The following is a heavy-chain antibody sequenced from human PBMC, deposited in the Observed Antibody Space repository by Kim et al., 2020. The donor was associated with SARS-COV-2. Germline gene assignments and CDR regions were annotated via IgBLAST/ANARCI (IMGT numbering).Heavy chain of an antibody. J-gene: IGHJ4*02. Sequence: GGSLRLSCAASGFTFSSYDMHWVRQAPGKGLEWVAFIWYDGSNKYYADSVKGRFTISRDNSKNTLYLQMNSLRAEDTAVYYCASARTYYYDSSGYYQLDYWGQGTLVTVSS. CDR1: GFTFSSYD. CDR3: ASARTYYYDSSGYYQLDY. V-gene: IGHV3-33*01. D-gene: IGHD3-22*01. CDR2: IWYDGSNK.